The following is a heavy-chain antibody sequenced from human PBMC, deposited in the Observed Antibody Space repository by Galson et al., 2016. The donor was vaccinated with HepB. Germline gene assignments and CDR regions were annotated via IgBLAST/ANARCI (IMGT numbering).Heavy chain of an antibody. D-gene: IGHD3-3*01. V-gene: IGHV3-23*01. CDR1: GSTFSNHA. CDR2: ISSSGDRT. Sequence: SLRLSCAAAGSTFSNHAMSWVRQAPGKGLEWLSEISSSGDRTYYADSMEGRFTTSRDNSNNTLFLQVSSLRAEDTAVYYCAKLNRRLDYDFWSGFDFWGQGTLVTVSS. J-gene: IGHJ4*02. CDR3: AKLNRRLDYDFWSGFDF.